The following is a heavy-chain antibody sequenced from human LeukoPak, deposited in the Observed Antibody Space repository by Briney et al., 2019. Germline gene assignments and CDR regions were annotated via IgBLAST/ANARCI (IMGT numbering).Heavy chain of an antibody. CDR2: IDYSGSI. D-gene: IGHD3-10*01. CDR3: ARYVVYGSGKYYFDY. CDR1: GGSISSSSYY. J-gene: IGHJ4*02. Sequence: PSETLSLTCTVSGGSISSSSYYWGWIRQTPGKGLEWIGSIDYSGSIYYNPSLKSRVTISVDTSENQFSLKLSSVTAADTAVYYCARYVVYGSGKYYFDYWGQGTLVTVSS. V-gene: IGHV4-39*01.